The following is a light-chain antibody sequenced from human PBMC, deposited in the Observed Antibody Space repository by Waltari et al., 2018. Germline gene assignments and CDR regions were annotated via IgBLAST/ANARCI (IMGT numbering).Light chain of an antibody. Sequence: EVVMTQSPATLSASPGESATLSCRASQYVNIHLDWYQQKSGQAPRLLIYAASTRATGVPARFSGSGAGTDFTLTISSLQSEDSAVYYCQQYNDWPRTFGLGTKVEIK. V-gene: IGKV3-15*01. CDR1: QYVNIH. CDR2: AAS. J-gene: IGKJ1*01. CDR3: QQYNDWPRT.